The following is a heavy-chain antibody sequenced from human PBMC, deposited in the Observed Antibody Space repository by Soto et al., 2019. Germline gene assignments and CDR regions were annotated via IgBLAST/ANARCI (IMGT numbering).Heavy chain of an antibody. CDR1: GYTFTSYG. D-gene: IGHD3-10*01. V-gene: IGHV1-18*01. J-gene: IGHJ4*02. CDR3: ARDPLISITVVRGVILTYFDY. CDR2: ISAYNGNT. Sequence: GASVKVSCKASGYTFTSYGINWVRQAPGQGLEWMGWISAYNGNTNYAQKFQGRVTMTTDTSTSTAYMELRSLRSDDTAVYYCARDPLISITVVRGVILTYFDYWGQGTLVTVSS.